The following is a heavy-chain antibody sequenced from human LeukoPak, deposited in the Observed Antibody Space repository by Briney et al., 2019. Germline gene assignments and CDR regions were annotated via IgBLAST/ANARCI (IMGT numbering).Heavy chain of an antibody. CDR1: GGSISSSSYY. J-gene: IGHJ4*02. CDR3: ARHEDCSRKHELCYFDY. CDR2: IYYSGST. D-gene: IGHD2-2*01. Sequence: PSETLSLTCTVSGGSISSSSYYWGWIRQPPGKGLEWIGSIYYSGSTYYNPSLKSRVTISVDTSKNQFSLKLSSVTAADTAVYYCARHEDCSRKHELCYFDYWGQGTLVTVSS. V-gene: IGHV4-39*01.